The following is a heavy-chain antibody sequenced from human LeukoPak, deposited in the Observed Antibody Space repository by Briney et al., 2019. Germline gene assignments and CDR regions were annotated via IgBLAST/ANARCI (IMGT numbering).Heavy chain of an antibody. Sequence: GASVKVSCEVSGYTLTELSMHWVRQAPGKGLEWMGGFDPEDGETIYAQKFQGRVTMTEDTSTDTAYMELSSLRSEDTAVYYCATETIGTGTDIVVVPAATRWFDPWGQGTLVTVSS. V-gene: IGHV1-24*01. CDR3: ATETIGTGTDIVVVPAATRWFDP. D-gene: IGHD2-2*01. J-gene: IGHJ5*02. CDR1: GYTLTELS. CDR2: FDPEDGET.